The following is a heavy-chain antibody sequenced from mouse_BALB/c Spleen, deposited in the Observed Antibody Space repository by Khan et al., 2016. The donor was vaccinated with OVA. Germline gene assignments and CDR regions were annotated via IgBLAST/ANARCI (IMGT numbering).Heavy chain of an antibody. Sequence: QIQLVQSGPELKKPGETVKISCKASGYTFTNCGMNWVKQAPGKGLKWMGWINTYTGEPTYADDFKGRFAFSLETSASTAYLQINNPKNEDTATYFCARPPYFSYVMDYWGQGTSVTVSS. D-gene: IGHD2-10*01. J-gene: IGHJ4*01. V-gene: IGHV9-3-1*01. CDR1: GYTFTNCG. CDR2: INTYTGEP. CDR3: ARPPYFSYVMDY.